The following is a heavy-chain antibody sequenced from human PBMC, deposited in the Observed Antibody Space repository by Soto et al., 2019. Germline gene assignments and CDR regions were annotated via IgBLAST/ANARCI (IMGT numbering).Heavy chain of an antibody. V-gene: IGHV3-49*03. CDR3: TRVGVWFGEFDYYFDY. CDR2: IRSKAYGGTT. Sequence: GGSLRLSCTASGFTFGDYAMSWFRQAPGKGLEWVGFIRSKAYGGTTEYAASVKGRFTISRDDSKSIAYLQMNSLKTEDTAVYYCTRVGVWFGEFDYYFDYWGQGTLVTVSS. CDR1: GFTFGDYA. J-gene: IGHJ4*02. D-gene: IGHD3-10*01.